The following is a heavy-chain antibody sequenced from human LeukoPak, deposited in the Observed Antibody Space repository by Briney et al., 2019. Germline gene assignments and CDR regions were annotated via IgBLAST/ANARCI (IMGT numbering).Heavy chain of an antibody. Sequence: KPSETLSLTCAASGGYISAYYWNWIRQSPGKGLEWIGYIFTGSTTYNPSLKSRVTISVDTSKNQFSLKLSSVTAADTAVYYCARRLRTYFDYWGQGSLVTVSS. CDR1: GGYISAYY. CDR2: IFTGST. V-gene: IGHV4-4*09. J-gene: IGHJ4*02. CDR3: ARRLRTYFDY.